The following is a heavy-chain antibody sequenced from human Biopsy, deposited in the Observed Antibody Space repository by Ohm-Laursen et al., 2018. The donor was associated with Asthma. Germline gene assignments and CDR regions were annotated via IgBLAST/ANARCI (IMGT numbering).Heavy chain of an antibody. D-gene: IGHD4-17*01. CDR3: ASDFPKDYVRYNFQF. CDR2: IKQDGSKK. Sequence: SLRLSCAASGFTFSDYWMTWVRQAPGKGLEWVANIKQDGSKKNYVDSVRGRFTISRDNAKNSLYLQMNSLSSDDTAVYYCASDFPKDYVRYNFQFWGQGTLVTVSS. V-gene: IGHV3-7*05. CDR1: GFTFSDYW. J-gene: IGHJ4*02.